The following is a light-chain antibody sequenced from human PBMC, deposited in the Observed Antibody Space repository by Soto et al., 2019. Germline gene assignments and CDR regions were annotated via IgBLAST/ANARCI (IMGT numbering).Light chain of an antibody. CDR3: QQYNTYPIT. J-gene: IGKJ5*01. V-gene: IGKV1-5*03. Sequence: DIQMTQSPSTLSASVGDRVTITCRASQSISNWLAWYQQKPGKAPNLLIYKASTLESGVPSRFSGSGSGTECTLTISSLQPDEFAAYYCQQYNTYPITFGQGTRLEIK. CDR2: KAS. CDR1: QSISNW.